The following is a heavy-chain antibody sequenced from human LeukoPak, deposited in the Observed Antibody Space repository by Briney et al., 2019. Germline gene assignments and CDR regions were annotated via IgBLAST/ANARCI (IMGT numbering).Heavy chain of an antibody. D-gene: IGHD4-17*01. CDR3: ARGVHGDYADY. J-gene: IGHJ4*02. Sequence: GGSLRLSCAASGFTVSSNYMSWVRQAPGKGLEWVSVIYSGGSTYYADSVKGRFTISRDNTKNTLYLQMNSLRAEDTAVYYCARGVHGDYADYWGQGTLVTVSS. V-gene: IGHV3-66*01. CDR1: GFTVSSNY. CDR2: IYSGGST.